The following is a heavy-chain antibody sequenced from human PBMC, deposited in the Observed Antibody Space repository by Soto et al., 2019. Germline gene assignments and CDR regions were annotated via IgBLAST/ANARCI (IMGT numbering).Heavy chain of an antibody. J-gene: IGHJ6*03. D-gene: IGHD3-3*01. CDR3: ARVWTGDYTAFYYYYYMDV. CDR2: INHSGST. Sequence: PSETLSLTCAVYGGSFSGYYWSWIRQPPGKGLEWIGEINHSGSTNYNPSLKSRVTISVDTSKNQFSLKLSSVTAADTAVYYCARVWTGDYTAFYYYYYMDVWGKGTTVTVSS. V-gene: IGHV4-34*01. CDR1: GGSFSGYY.